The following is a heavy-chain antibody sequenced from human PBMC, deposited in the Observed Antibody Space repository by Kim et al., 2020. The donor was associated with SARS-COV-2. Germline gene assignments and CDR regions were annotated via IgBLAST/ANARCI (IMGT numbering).Heavy chain of an antibody. V-gene: IGHV3-23*01. CDR3: ARVAKIMSATAYYFDY. CDR1: GFIFNSYA. CDR2: ITGTGGTT. D-gene: IGHD3-9*01. Sequence: GGSLRLSCAASGFIFNSYAMSWVRQGPRKGLEWVSAITGTGGTTYYSDSVKGRFTISRDNSKNTLYLQMNSLRAEDSAVYYCARVAKIMSATAYYFDYWG. J-gene: IGHJ4*01.